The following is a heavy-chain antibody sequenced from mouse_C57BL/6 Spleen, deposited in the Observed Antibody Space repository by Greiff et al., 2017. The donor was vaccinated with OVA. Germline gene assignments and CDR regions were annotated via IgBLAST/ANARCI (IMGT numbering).Heavy chain of an antibody. CDR2: ISDGGSYT. CDR3: ARDRAYYGSSSAMDY. Sequence: EVKLVESGGGLVKPGGSLKFSCAASGFTFSSYAMSWVRQTPEKRLEWVATISDGGSYTYYPDNVKGRFTISRDNAKNNLYLQMSHLKSEDTAMYYCARDRAYYGSSSAMDYWGQGTSVTVSS. CDR1: GFTFSSYA. V-gene: IGHV5-4*01. J-gene: IGHJ4*01. D-gene: IGHD1-1*01.